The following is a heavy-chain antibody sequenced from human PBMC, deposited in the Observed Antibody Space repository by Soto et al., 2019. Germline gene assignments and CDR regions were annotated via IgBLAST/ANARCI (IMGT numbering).Heavy chain of an antibody. D-gene: IGHD3-22*01. CDR3: ARDYRYAGFDSTGYYYGGHFDT. Sequence: QVQLQESGPGLVKPSETLSLTCTVSGGSIGSFYWSWIRQPPGKGLEWIGYVYYSGSTNYNPSLISRVTILVDTSKNQCSLSLRSVTAADTAVYYCARDYRYAGFDSTGYYYGGHFDTWGQGTLVTVSS. V-gene: IGHV4-59*01. J-gene: IGHJ4*02. CDR2: VYYSGST. CDR1: GGSIGSFY.